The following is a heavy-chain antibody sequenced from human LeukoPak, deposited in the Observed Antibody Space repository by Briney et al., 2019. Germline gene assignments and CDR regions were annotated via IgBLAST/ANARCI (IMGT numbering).Heavy chain of an antibody. V-gene: IGHV4-59*01. CDR3: ARAVDTAEDYFDY. J-gene: IGHJ4*02. CDR2: IYYSGST. CDR1: GGSISTYY. Sequence: PSETLSLTCTVSGGSISTYYWSWIRQSPGKGLEWIGYIYYSGSTNYNPSLKSRVTISVDTSKNQFSLKLSSVTAADTAVYYCARAVDTAEDYFDYWGQGTLVTVSS. D-gene: IGHD5-18*01.